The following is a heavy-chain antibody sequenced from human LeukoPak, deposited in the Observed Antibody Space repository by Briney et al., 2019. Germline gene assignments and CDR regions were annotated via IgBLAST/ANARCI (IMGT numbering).Heavy chain of an antibody. J-gene: IGHJ6*02. V-gene: IGHV3-30*04. CDR3: ASGQQLVLGIPFYYYYGMDV. Sequence: PGRSLRLSCAASGFTFSSYAMHWVRQAPGKELEWVAVISYDGSNKYYADSVKGRFTISRDNSKNTLYLQMNSLRAEDTAVYHCASGQQLVLGIPFYYYYGMDVWGQGTTVTVSS. CDR1: GFTFSSYA. D-gene: IGHD6-13*01. CDR2: ISYDGSNK.